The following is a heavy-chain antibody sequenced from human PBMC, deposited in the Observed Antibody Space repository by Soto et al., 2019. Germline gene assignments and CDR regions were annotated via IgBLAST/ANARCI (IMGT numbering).Heavy chain of an antibody. CDR2: ISYDGSNK. Sequence: QVQLVESGGVVVQPGRSLRLSCAASGFTFSSYGMHWVRQAPGKGLERVAVISYDGSNKYYADSVKGRFTISRDNSKNTLYLQMNSLRAEDTAVYYCAIYSSGWYPLDYCGQGTLVTVSS. J-gene: IGHJ4*02. D-gene: IGHD6-19*01. V-gene: IGHV3-30*03. CDR1: GFTFSSYG. CDR3: AIYSSGWYPLDY.